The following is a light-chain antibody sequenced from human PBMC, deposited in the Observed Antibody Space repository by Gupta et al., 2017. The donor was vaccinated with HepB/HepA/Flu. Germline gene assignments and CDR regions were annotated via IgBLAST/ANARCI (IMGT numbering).Light chain of an antibody. J-gene: IGLJ2*01. Sequence: QSVLTPPPSASWTPGQRVTLSCSGSSSNIGSNYVSWYQQLPGTAPKLLIYRNNQRPSGVPDRFSGSKSGTSASLAISGLPSDDDADYYCAAWDDSLSVVVFGGGTKLTVL. V-gene: IGLV1-47*01. CDR3: AAWDDSLSVVV. CDR2: RNN. CDR1: SSNIGSNY.